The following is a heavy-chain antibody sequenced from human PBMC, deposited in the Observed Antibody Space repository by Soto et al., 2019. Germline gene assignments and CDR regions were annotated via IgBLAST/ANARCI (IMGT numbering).Heavy chain of an antibody. CDR1: GGSISSGGYY. Sequence: QVQLQESGPGLVKPSQTLSLTCTVSGGSISSGGYYWSWIRQHPGKGLEWIGYIYYSGSTYYNPSLKRRVTMSVDTSKTQCSLKLSSVTAADTAVYYCARHGYCSSTICYAWFDPWGQGTLVTVSS. CDR2: IYYSGST. D-gene: IGHD2-2*01. J-gene: IGHJ5*02. V-gene: IGHV4-31*03. CDR3: ARHGYCSSTICYAWFDP.